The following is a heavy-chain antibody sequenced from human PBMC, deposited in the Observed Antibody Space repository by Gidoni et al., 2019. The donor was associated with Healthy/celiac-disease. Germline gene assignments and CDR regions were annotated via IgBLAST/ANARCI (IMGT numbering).Heavy chain of an antibody. CDR3: ARAVVVAVPTWAFDI. V-gene: IGHV1-69*01. Sequence: GRQAPGQGLEWMGGIIPIFGTANYAQKFQGRVTITADESTSTAYMELSSLRSEDTAVYYCARAVVVAVPTWAFDIWGQGTMVTVSS. J-gene: IGHJ3*02. D-gene: IGHD2-15*01. CDR2: IIPIFGTA.